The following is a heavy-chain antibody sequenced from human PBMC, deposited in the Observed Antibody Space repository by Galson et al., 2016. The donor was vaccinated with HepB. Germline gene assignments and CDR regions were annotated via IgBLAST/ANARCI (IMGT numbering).Heavy chain of an antibody. V-gene: IGHV1-3*01. D-gene: IGHD5-18*01. CDR2: INAGNGNT. Sequence: SVKVSCKASGYPFTTYAIHWVRQAPGQRLEWMGWINAGNGNTKYSQKFQGRVTITRDTSASTAYMELSSLRSEDTAIYYCAVGYAYGAFDYWGQGTLVTVSS. CDR1: GYPFTTYA. J-gene: IGHJ4*02. CDR3: AVGYAYGAFDY.